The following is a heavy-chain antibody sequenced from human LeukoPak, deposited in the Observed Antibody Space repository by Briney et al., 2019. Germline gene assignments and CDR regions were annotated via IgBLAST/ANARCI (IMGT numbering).Heavy chain of an antibody. D-gene: IGHD3-10*01. CDR2: IVVGSGNT. CDR3: AADLLLWFGGPGHGFDP. V-gene: IGHV1-58*02. Sequence: ASVKVSCKASGFTFTSSAMQWVRQARGQRLEWIGWIVVGSGNTNYAQKFQERVTITRDMSTSTAYMELSSLRSEDTAVYYCAADLLLWFGGPGHGFDPWGQGTLVTVSS. J-gene: IGHJ5*02. CDR1: GFTFTSSA.